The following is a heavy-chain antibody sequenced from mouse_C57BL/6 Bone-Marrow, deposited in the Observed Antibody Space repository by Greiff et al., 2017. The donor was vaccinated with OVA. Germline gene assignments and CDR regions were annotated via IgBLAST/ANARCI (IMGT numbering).Heavy chain of an antibody. CDR1: GYTFTSYG. CDR2: IYPRSGNT. J-gene: IGHJ2*01. Sequence: VQVVESGAELARPGASVKLSCKASGYTFTSYGISWVKQRTGQGLEWIGEIYPRSGNTYYNEKFKGKATLTADKSSSTAYMELRSLTSEDSAVYFCAREGSLWLRRGYFDYWGQGTTLTVSS. V-gene: IGHV1-81*01. CDR3: AREGSLWLRRGYFDY. D-gene: IGHD2-2*01.